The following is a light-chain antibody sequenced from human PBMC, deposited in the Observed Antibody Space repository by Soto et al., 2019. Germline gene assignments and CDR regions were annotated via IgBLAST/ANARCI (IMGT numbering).Light chain of an antibody. CDR1: SSNIGGTNY. Sequence: QSVLTQPPSASGTPGQKVFISCSGSSSNIGGTNYAYWYQQLPGAAPKLLIYANNQRPSGIPDRFSGSKSGTSATLGITGLQTGDEADYYCGTWDSSLRAYVFGTGTKVTVL. CDR2: ANN. V-gene: IGLV1-51*01. CDR3: GTWDSSLRAYV. J-gene: IGLJ1*01.